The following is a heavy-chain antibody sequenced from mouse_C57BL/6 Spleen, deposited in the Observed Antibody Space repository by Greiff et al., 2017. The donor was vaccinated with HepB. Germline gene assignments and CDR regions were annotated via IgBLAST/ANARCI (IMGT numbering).Heavy chain of an antibody. V-gene: IGHV5-15*01. CDR2: ISNLAYSI. CDR1: GFTFSDYG. J-gene: IGHJ3*01. D-gene: IGHD1-1*01. Sequence: EVQVVESGGGLVQPGGSLKLSCAASGFTFSDYGMAWVRQAPRKGPEWVAFISNLAYSIYYADTVTGRFTISRENAKNTLYLEMSSLRSEDTAMYYCARSYGSSSWFAYWGQGTLVTVSA. CDR3: ARSYGSSSWFAY.